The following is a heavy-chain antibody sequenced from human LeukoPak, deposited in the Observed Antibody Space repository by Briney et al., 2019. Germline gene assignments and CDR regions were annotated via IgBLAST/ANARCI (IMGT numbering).Heavy chain of an antibody. Sequence: PGGSLRLSCAASRFTFSSYGMHWVRQAPGKGLEWVAFIRYDGSNKYHADSVKGRFTISRDNSKNTVYLQMNSLRAEDTAVYYCAKDLTGFFDYWGQGTLVTVSS. D-gene: IGHD3-9*01. CDR2: IRYDGSNK. J-gene: IGHJ4*02. V-gene: IGHV3-30*02. CDR1: RFTFSSYG. CDR3: AKDLTGFFDY.